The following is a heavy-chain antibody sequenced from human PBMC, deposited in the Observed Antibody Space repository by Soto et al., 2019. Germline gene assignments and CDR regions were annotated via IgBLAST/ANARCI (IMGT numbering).Heavy chain of an antibody. D-gene: IGHD2-21*01. CDR1: GFSVSDYI. V-gene: IGHV3-48*02. J-gene: IGHJ4*02. Sequence: GGSLRLSCTASGFSVSDYIVNWVRQAPGKGLEWISYISSTGDLILYADSVKGRFTIARDIAKNSLYLQMDTLRDEDSAVYYCATWAIAVGGEGFWGPGTLVTVSS. CDR3: ATWAIAVGGEGF. CDR2: ISSTGDLI.